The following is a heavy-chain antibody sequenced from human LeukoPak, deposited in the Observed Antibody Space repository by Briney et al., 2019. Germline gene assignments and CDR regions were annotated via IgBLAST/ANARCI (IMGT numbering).Heavy chain of an antibody. D-gene: IGHD1-7*01. CDR2: INSDGSST. Sequence: GGSLRLSCAASGFTFSSYWMHWVRQAPGKGLVWVSRINSDGSSTSYADSVKGRFTISRDNAKNTLYLQMNSLRAEDTAVYYCARYELEDAFDIWGQGTMVTVSS. J-gene: IGHJ3*02. V-gene: IGHV3-74*01. CDR1: GFTFSSYW. CDR3: ARYELEDAFDI.